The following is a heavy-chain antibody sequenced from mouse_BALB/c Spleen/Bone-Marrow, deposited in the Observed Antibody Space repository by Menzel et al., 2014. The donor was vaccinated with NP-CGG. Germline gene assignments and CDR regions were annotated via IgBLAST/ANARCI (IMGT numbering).Heavy chain of an antibody. Sequence: EVKVEESGGGLVQPGGSLRLSCATSGFTFTDYYMSWVRQPPGKALEWLGFIRNKANGYTTEYSASVKGRFTISRDNSQSILYHQMNTLRTEDSATDYGARSHYPRAMDDWGQGTSVTVSS. J-gene: IGHJ4*01. V-gene: IGHV7-3*02. CDR1: GFTFTDYY. CDR2: IRNKANGYTT. CDR3: ARSHYPRAMDD. D-gene: IGHD5-5*01.